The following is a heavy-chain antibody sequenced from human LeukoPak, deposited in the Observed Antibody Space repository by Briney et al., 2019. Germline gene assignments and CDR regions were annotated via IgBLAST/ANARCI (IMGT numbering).Heavy chain of an antibody. D-gene: IGHD3-10*01. CDR3: AKGGGSGTYRELKDAFDI. CDR1: GFTFRSYG. CDR2: ISYDGSNK. Sequence: GGSLRLSCAASGFTFRSYGMHWVRQAPGKGLEWVAIISYDGSNKYYTDSVKGRFTISRDNPKNTLYLQMNSLRAEDTAVYYCAKGGGSGTYRELKDAFDIWGLGTLVTVSS. V-gene: IGHV3-30*18. J-gene: IGHJ3*02.